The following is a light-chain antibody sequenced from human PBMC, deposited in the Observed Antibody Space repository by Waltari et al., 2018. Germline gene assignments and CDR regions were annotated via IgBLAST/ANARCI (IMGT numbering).Light chain of an antibody. J-gene: IGKJ4*01. Sequence: EIVMTQSPATLSVSPGERATLSCRASQSVSSNLALYQQKPGQAPRPLIYGASTRATGIPARFSGSGSGTEFTLTISSLQSEDFAVYYCQQYNNWPPLTFGGGTKVEIK. CDR1: QSVSSN. CDR2: GAS. V-gene: IGKV3-15*01. CDR3: QQYNNWPPLT.